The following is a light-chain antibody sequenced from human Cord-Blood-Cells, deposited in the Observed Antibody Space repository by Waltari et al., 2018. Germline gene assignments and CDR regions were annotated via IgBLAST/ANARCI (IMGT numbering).Light chain of an antibody. V-gene: IGKV3-15*01. CDR3: QQYNNWPPMYT. Sequence: EIVMTQSPATLSVSPGDRATLSCRASQSVSSNLAWYQQKPGQAPRLLIYGASTSATGIPARFSGSGSGTEFTLTISSLQSEDFAVYYCQQYNNWPPMYTFGQGTKLEIK. CDR2: GAS. J-gene: IGKJ2*01. CDR1: QSVSSN.